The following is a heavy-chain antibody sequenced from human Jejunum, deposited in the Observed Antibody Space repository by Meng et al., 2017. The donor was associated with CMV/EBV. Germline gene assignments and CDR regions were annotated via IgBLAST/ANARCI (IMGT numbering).Heavy chain of an antibody. J-gene: IGHJ4*02. CDR1: GFTFSTYA. D-gene: IGHD4-11*01. Sequence: LKISCAASGFTFSTYALTWVRQAPGKGLEWVSGIRHDGGTFYAASVKGRFTISRDNSKNTLYLQMNSLRAEDAAVYYCAKATDFDYWGQGTLVTVSS. V-gene: IGHV3-23*01. CDR2: IRHDGGT. CDR3: AKATDFDY.